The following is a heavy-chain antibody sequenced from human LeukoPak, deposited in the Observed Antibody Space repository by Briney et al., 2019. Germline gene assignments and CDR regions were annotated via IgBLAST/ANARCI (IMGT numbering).Heavy chain of an antibody. V-gene: IGHV3-48*03. CDR1: GFTFSSYE. CDR3: ARGYGSGSYYYYYGMDV. D-gene: IGHD3-10*01. J-gene: IGHJ6*04. Sequence: GGSLRLSCAASGFTFSSYEMNWVRQAPGKGLEWVSYISSSGSTIYYADSVKGRFTISKDNAKNSLYLQMNSLRAEDTAVYYCARGYGSGSYYYYYGMDVWGKGTTVTVSS. CDR2: ISSSGSTI.